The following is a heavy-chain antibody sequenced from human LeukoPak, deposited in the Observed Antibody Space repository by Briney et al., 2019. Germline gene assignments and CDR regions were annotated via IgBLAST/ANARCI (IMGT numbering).Heavy chain of an antibody. D-gene: IGHD5-12*01. CDR3: ARESGYSGYDYFDY. J-gene: IGHJ4*02. V-gene: IGHV4-30-2*01. Sequence: TSQTLSLTCAVSGGSISSGGYSWSWIRQPPGKGLEWIGYIYHSGSTYYNPSLKSRATISVDRSKNQFSLKLSSVTAADTAVYYCARESGYSGYDYFDYWGQGTLVTVSS. CDR2: IYHSGST. CDR1: GGSISSGGYS.